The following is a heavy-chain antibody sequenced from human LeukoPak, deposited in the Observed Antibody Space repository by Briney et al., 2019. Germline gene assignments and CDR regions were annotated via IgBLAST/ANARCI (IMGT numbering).Heavy chain of an antibody. CDR1: GYTFSSYY. Sequence: ASVKVSCKASGYTFSSYYIHWVRQAPGQGLEWMGIINPSGGSTSYAQKFQGRVTMTRDTSTSTVYMELSSLRSEDTAVYYCARDIRQYYYDSSGTNLDYWGQGTLVTVSS. CDR3: ARDIRQYYYDSSGTNLDY. CDR2: INPSGGST. D-gene: IGHD3-22*01. V-gene: IGHV1-46*01. J-gene: IGHJ4*02.